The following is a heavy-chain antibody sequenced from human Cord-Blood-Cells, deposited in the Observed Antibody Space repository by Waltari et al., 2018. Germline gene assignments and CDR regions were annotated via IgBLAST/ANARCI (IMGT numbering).Heavy chain of an antibody. CDR1: GDSVSSNSAA. CDR3: ARGRDQASSSLDY. Sequence: QVQLQQSGPGLVKPSQTLSLTCAISGDSVSSNSAAWNWIRQSPSRGLEWLGRTYDRSKWDNDYAVSVKSRITINPDTSKNQFSRQLSSVTPEDTAVYYCARGRDQASSSLDYWGQGTLVTVSS. D-gene: IGHD6-13*01. V-gene: IGHV6-1*01. J-gene: IGHJ4*02. CDR2: TYDRSKWDN.